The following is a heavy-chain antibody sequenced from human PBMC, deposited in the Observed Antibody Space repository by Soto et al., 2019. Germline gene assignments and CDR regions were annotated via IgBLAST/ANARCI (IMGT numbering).Heavy chain of an antibody. J-gene: IGHJ6*02. CDR2: INAGNGIT. V-gene: IGHV1-3*01. D-gene: IGHD2-15*01. CDR1: GYTFTSYA. Sequence: ASVKVSCKASGYTFTSYAMHWVRQAPGQSLEWMGWINAGNGITRYSQKFQGRVTITRDTSASTAYMELSSLRSEDTAVYYCARDRVAARYSYYGLDVWGQGTTVTVSS. CDR3: ARDRVAARYSYYGLDV.